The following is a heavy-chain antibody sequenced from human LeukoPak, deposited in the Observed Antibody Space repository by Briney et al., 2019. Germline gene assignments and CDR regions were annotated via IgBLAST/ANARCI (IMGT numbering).Heavy chain of an antibody. J-gene: IGHJ4*02. CDR2: INHSGST. V-gene: IGHV4-34*01. Sequence: GSLRLSCAASGFTFTNAWMNWVRQPPGKGLEWIGEINHSGSTNYNPSLKSRVTISVDTSKNQFSLKLSSVTAADTAVYYCARIVPAASCYFDYWGQGTLVTVSS. D-gene: IGHD2-2*01. CDR1: GFTFTNAW. CDR3: ARIVPAASCYFDY.